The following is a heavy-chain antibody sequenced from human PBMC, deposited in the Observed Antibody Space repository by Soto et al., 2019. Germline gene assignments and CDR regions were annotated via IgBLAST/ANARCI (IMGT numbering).Heavy chain of an antibody. J-gene: IGHJ3*01. Sequence: PGESLKISCKGSGYSFTNYWIGWVRQMPGKGLEWMGIIYPGDSHAIYSPSFQGQVTMPADKSISTAYLQWSSLKASDTAMYYCARPYSGGPNDPFDVWGQGTMVTVPS. D-gene: IGHD1-26*01. CDR2: IYPGDSHA. V-gene: IGHV5-51*01. CDR1: GYSFTNYW. CDR3: ARPYSGGPNDPFDV.